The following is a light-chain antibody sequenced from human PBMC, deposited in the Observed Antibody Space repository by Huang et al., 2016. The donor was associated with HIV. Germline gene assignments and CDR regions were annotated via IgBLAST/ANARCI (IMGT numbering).Light chain of an antibody. CDR2: GAS. CDR3: QQYHNWPPYT. J-gene: IGKJ2*01. Sequence: EILLTQSPATLSVSPGERVTLSCRARQSISNNVAWYQQKPGQAPRLLIYGASTRATAIPARFSGSASGTEFTLTISSLQSEDFAVYYCQQYHNWPPYTFGQGTKLEI. V-gene: IGKV3-15*01. CDR1: QSISNN.